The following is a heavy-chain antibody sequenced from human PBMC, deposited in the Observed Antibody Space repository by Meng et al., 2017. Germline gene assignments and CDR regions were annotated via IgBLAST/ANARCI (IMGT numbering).Heavy chain of an antibody. V-gene: IGHV1-69*01. D-gene: IGHD3-10*01. CDR2: IIPIFGTA. CDR1: GGTFSSYA. Sequence: QWQLVQSGDGWQQPGSSVKVSCKASGGTFSSYAIRWVRQAPGQGLEWMGGIIPIFGTANYAQKFQGRVTITADESTSTAYMELSSLRSEDTAVYYCASYSSVRGIAYWGQGTLVTVSS. J-gene: IGHJ4*02. CDR3: ASYSSVRGIAY.